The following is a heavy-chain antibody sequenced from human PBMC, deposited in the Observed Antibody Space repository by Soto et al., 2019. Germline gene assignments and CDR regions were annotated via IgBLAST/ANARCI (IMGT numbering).Heavy chain of an antibody. V-gene: IGHV3-30*18. CDR3: AKATLGYCSSTSCEPSYYYYGMDV. CDR2: ISYDGSNK. J-gene: IGHJ6*02. Sequence: QVQLVESGGGVVQPGRSLRLSCAASGFTFSSYGMHWVRQAPGKGLEWVAVISYDGSNKYYADSVKGRFTISRDNSKNTLYLQMTSLRAEDTAVYYCAKATLGYCSSTSCEPSYYYYGMDVWGQGTTVTVSS. CDR1: GFTFSSYG. D-gene: IGHD2-2*01.